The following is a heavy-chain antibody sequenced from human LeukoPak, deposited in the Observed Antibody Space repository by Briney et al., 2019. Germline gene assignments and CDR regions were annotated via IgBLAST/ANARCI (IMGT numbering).Heavy chain of an antibody. V-gene: IGHV1-69*04. CDR3: AYSDWFGR. J-gene: IGHJ5*02. CDR2: IIPILGIA. D-gene: IGHD5-18*01. Sequence: SVTVSFTSSGGTFTIYAISWVRQAPGQGLEWMGRIIPILGIANYAQKFQGRVTITADKSTSTAYMELSSLRSEDTAVYYCAYSDWFGRWGQGTLVTVSS. CDR1: GGTFTIYA.